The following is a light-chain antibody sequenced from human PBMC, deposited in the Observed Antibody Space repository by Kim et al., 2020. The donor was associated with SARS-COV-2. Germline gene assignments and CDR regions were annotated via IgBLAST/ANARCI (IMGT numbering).Light chain of an antibody. CDR2: DAS. CDR3: QQGSKWQWT. CDR1: QSIDSY. V-gene: IGKV3-11*01. J-gene: IGKJ2*02. Sequence: EIVLTQSPATLSLSPGERASLACRASQSIDSYLAWYHQKPGQAPRLLIYDASNRATGIPARCSGGGYGTDFTLTSSSLEAEDFAVYYCQQGSKWQWTFGQGTKLEI.